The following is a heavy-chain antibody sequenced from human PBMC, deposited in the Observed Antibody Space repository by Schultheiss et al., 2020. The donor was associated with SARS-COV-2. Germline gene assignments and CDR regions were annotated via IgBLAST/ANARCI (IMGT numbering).Heavy chain of an antibody. CDR2: ISSSIIYI. V-gene: IGHV3-21*04. J-gene: IGHJ3*02. CDR3: ATRGLPRAFDI. CDR1: EFTFSNYN. Sequence: GGSLRLSCAASEFTFSNYNMNWVRQAPGKGLEWVSSISSSIIYIYYADSVKGRFTISRDNAKNILYLQMNSLRADDSASYYCATRGLPRAFDIWGQGTPVTVSS. D-gene: IGHD4-17*01.